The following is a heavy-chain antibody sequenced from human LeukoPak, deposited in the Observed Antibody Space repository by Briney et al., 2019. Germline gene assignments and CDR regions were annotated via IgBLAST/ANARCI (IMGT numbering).Heavy chain of an antibody. J-gene: IGHJ6*02. D-gene: IGHD3-22*01. CDR2: ISYDGNNK. Sequence: PGGSLRLSCAASGFSFRNYDIHWVRQAPGKGQERAAVISYDGNNKFYADSVKGRFTISRDNSKNTVDLQMNSLRTEDTAVYYCAKDHYFYDSSGYSPGGVDGRGQGSTVTVSS. CDR3: AKDHYFYDSSGYSPGGVDG. V-gene: IGHV3-30*18. CDR1: GFSFRNYD.